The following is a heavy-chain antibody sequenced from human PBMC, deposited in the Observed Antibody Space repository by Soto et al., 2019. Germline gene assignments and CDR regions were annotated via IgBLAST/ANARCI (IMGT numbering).Heavy chain of an antibody. D-gene: IGHD2-2*01. J-gene: IGHJ5*02. CDR1: GGSISSGDYY. Sequence: SETLSLTCTVSGGSISSGDYYWSWIRQPPGKGLEWIGYIYYSGSTYYNPSLKSRVTISVDTSKNQFSLKLSSVTAADTAVYYCARFGGPAAIKDWSDPWGQGTLVTVSS. CDR2: IYYSGST. CDR3: ARFGGPAAIKDWSDP. V-gene: IGHV4-30-4*01.